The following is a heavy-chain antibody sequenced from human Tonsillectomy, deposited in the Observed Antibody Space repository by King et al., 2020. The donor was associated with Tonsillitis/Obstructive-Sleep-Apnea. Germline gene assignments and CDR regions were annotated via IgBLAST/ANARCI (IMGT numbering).Heavy chain of an antibody. D-gene: IGHD3-3*01. CDR2: IYWDDDN. CDR3: AHTEWQPPGYFDY. V-gene: IGHV2-5*02. J-gene: IGHJ4*02. CDR1: EIYLSTSGVG. Sequence: ITLKESGPTLVKPPQTLTLTCTLSEIYLSTSGVGVDWIRQTQGKALEWLALIYWDDDNYYSPSLKSRLSITKDTSKNQVVLTMTNMDHVDTATYYCAHTEWQPPGYFDYWGQGALVTVSS.